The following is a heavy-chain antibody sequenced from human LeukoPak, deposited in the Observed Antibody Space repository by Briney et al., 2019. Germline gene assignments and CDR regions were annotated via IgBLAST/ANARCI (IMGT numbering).Heavy chain of an antibody. CDR1: GYTLRSYG. V-gene: IGHV1-18*01. Sequence: ASVKVSCKASGYTLRSYGITWVRQAPGQGLEWMGWISGNNGNTDYVKKFQGRVTMTRDTSTSTAYMELRNLKSDDTAVYFCARKPPYYDSDGPRWALDVWGQGTMVTVSS. CDR3: ARKPPYYDSDGPRWALDV. CDR2: ISGNNGNT. J-gene: IGHJ3*01. D-gene: IGHD3-22*01.